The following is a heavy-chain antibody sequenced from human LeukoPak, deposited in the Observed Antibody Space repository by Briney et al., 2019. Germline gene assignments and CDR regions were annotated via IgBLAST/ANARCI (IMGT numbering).Heavy chain of an antibody. CDR2: ISGDGGST. Sequence: GGSLRLSCAASGFTFDDYAMHWVRQAPGKGLERVSLISGDGGSTYYADSVKGRFTISRDNSKNSLYLQMNSLRTEDTALYYCANSPTYDFWSGYSFDYWGQGTLVTVSS. CDR1: GFTFDDYA. V-gene: IGHV3-43*02. J-gene: IGHJ4*02. CDR3: ANSPTYDFWSGYSFDY. D-gene: IGHD3-3*01.